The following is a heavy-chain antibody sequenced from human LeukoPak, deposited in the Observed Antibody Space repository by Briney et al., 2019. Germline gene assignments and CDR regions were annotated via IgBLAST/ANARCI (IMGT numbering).Heavy chain of an antibody. CDR1: GGSISSYY. D-gene: IGHD3-10*01. J-gene: IGHJ5*02. V-gene: IGHV4-59*08. Sequence: SETLSLTCTVSGGSISSYYWSWIRQPPGKGLEWIGYIYYSGSTNYNPSLKSRVTISVDTSKNQFSLKLSSVTAADTAVYYCARHAMVRGVITNWFDPWGQGTLVTASS. CDR2: IYYSGST. CDR3: ARHAMVRGVITNWFDP.